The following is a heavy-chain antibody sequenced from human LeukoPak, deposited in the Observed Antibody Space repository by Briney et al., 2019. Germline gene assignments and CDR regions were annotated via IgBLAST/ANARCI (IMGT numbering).Heavy chain of an antibody. J-gene: IGHJ4*02. Sequence: GGSLRLSCAASGFTFSSYSMNWFRQAPGKGLEWVSSISSSSSYIYYADSVKGRFTISRDNAKNSLYLQMNSLRAEGTAVYYCARDYYYDSRAFDYWGQGTLVTVSS. D-gene: IGHD3-22*01. CDR1: GFTFSSYS. CDR2: ISSSSSYI. CDR3: ARDYYYDSRAFDY. V-gene: IGHV3-21*01.